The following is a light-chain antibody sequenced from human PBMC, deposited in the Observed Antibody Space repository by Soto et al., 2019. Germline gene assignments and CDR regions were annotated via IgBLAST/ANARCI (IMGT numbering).Light chain of an antibody. CDR1: LSVSSN. J-gene: IGKJ1*01. CDR3: QQYNKWPWT. CDR2: GAS. Sequence: EIVMTQSPATLSVSPGERATLSCRASLSVSSNLAWYQQKPGQAPRLLIYGASTRATGIPARFSGSGSGTEFTLTISSLQSKHFVVYYCQQYNKWPWTFGQGTTVEIK. V-gene: IGKV3-15*01.